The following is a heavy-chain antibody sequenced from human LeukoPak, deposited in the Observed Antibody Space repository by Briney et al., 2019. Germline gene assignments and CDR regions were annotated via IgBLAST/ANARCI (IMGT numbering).Heavy chain of an antibody. CDR1: GGSISSSSYY. Sequence: SETLSLTCTVSGGSISSSSYYWGWIRQPPGEGLEWIGSIYYSGSTYYNPSLKSRVTISVDTSKNQFSLKLSSVTAADTAVYYCARHYYDSSGYYRFDYWGQGTLVTVSS. J-gene: IGHJ4*02. CDR3: ARHYYDSSGYYRFDY. D-gene: IGHD3-22*01. V-gene: IGHV4-39*01. CDR2: IYYSGST.